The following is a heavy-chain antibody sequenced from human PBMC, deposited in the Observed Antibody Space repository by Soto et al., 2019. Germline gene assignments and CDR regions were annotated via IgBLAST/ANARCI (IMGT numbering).Heavy chain of an antibody. CDR1: GFTFNTYP. J-gene: IGHJ3*02. Sequence: EVQLVESVGGLVQPGGSLRLSCAASGFTFNTYPMNWVRQAPGKGLEWLSHISSGSDNMYYADSVKGRFTISRDNAKNSLFLQIDSLRVEDTGLYYCVADYQYAFKMWGQGTMVTVSS. V-gene: IGHV3-48*01. CDR3: VADYQYAFKM. CDR2: ISSGSDNM.